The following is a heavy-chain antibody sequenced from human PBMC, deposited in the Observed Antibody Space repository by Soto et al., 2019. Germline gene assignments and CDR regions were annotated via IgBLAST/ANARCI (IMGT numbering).Heavy chain of an antibody. V-gene: IGHV4-30-4*01. Sequence: SETLSLTCTVSGASLSSDDYYWSWIRQPPGKGLEWLGSFYHSGSTYYNPSLKSRIAISVDTSTNEFSLKVSSMTAADTAVYYCARGYNWNYVWFDPWGQGTLVTVSS. CDR1: GASLSSDDYY. CDR3: ARGYNWNYVWFDP. CDR2: FYHSGST. D-gene: IGHD1-7*01. J-gene: IGHJ5*02.